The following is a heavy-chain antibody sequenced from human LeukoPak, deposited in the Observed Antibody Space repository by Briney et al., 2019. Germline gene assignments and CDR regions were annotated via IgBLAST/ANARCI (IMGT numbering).Heavy chain of an antibody. J-gene: IGHJ6*03. CDR3: ARVRRDTAMGTYYYYYMDV. CDR1: GGTFSSYA. D-gene: IGHD5-18*01. CDR2: IIPIFGTA. V-gene: IGHV1-69*05. Sequence: SVKVSCKASGGTFSSYAISWVRQAPGQGLEWMGRIIPIFGTANYAQKFQGRVTITTDKSTSTAYMELSSLRSEDTAVYYCARVRRDTAMGTYYYYYMDVWGKGTTVTVSS.